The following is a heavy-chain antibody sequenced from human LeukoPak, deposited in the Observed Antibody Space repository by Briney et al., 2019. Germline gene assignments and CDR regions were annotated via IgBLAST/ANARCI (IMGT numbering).Heavy chain of an antibody. J-gene: IGHJ4*02. CDR1: GFTFSTYA. V-gene: IGHV4-4*09. CDR2: IHASGTT. CDR3: ARHMICGGGNCYGAALDY. D-gene: IGHD2-15*01. Sequence: GSLRLSCAASGFTFSTYAMTWVRQAPGKGLEWIGYIHASGTTNYSPSLKSRVTISVDSSKNHFSLKLSSVTAADTAVYYCARHMICGGGNCYGAALDYWGQGTLVTVSS.